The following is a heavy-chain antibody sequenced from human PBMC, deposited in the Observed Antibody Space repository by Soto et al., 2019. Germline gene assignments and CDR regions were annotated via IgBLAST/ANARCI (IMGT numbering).Heavy chain of an antibody. D-gene: IGHD3-22*01. CDR1: GFTFDDYA. CDR2: ISWNSGSI. Sequence: PGGSLRLSCAASGFTFDDYAMHWVRQAPGKGLEWVSGISWNSGSIAYAASVKGRFTISRDDAKNSLYLEMNSLRPEDTALYYCARGGTLISAFDFWGQGXVVTVSS. V-gene: IGHV3-9*01. J-gene: IGHJ3*01. CDR3: ARGGTLISAFDF.